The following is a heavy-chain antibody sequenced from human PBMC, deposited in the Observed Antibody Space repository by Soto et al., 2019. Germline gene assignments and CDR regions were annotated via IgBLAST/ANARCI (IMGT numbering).Heavy chain of an antibody. CDR1: GFTFNNYA. J-gene: IGHJ4*02. CDR2: ISGSGGSA. Sequence: EVQLLESGGGLVRPGESLRLSCTTSGFTFNNYAMNWVRQAPGKGLEWVSFISGSGGSAYYADSVQGRFTISRDNSRNTLYLQMNSLRAEDTAVYYCAKDRCSGGSCYPARGTSDYWGQGTLVTVSS. V-gene: IGHV3-23*01. CDR3: AKDRCSGGSCYPARGTSDY. D-gene: IGHD2-15*01.